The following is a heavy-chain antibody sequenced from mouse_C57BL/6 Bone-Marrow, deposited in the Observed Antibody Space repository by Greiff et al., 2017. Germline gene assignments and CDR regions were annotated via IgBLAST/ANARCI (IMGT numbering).Heavy chain of an antibody. D-gene: IGHD1-1*01. CDR3: AITAVVACDY. Sequence: QVQLQQSGAELARPGASVKMSCKASGYTFTSYTMPLVKQRPGQGLEWIGYINPSSGYTKYNQKFKDTATLTADKSSSTAYMQLSSLTSEATAVYYCAITAVVACDYWGRGTALTVTA. CDR1: GYTFTSYT. J-gene: IGHJ2*01. V-gene: IGHV1-4*01. CDR2: INPSSGYT.